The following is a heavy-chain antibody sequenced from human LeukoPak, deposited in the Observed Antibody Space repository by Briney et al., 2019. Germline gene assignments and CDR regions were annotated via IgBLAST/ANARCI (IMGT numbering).Heavy chain of an antibody. CDR3: ARDVRIAVAGTLWYYYYMDV. V-gene: IGHV3-21*01. CDR2: ISSGSSYI. J-gene: IGHJ6*03. Sequence: PGGSLRLSCAASGFTFSSYSMNWVRQAPGKGLEWVSSISSGSSYIYYADSVKGRFTISRDNAKNSLYLQMNSLRAEDTAVYYCARDVRIAVAGTLWYYYYMDVWGKGTTVTVSS. D-gene: IGHD6-19*01. CDR1: GFTFSSYS.